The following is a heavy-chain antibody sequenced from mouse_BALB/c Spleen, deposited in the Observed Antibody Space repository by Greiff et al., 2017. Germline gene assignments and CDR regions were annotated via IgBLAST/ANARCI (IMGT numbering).Heavy chain of an antibody. CDR2: ISNGGGST. CDR1: GFTFSSYT. J-gene: IGHJ4*01. CDR3: ARHYYGRDY. V-gene: IGHV5-12-2*01. Sequence: EVQLVESGGGLVQPGGSRKLSCAASGFTFSSYTMSWVRQTPEKRLEWVAYISNGGGSTYYPDTVKGRFTISRDNAKNTLYLQMSSLKSEDTAMYYCARHYYGRDYWGQGTSVTVSS.